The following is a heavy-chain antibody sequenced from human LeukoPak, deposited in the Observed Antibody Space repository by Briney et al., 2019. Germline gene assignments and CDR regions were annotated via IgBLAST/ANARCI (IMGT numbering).Heavy chain of an antibody. CDR1: GDSFSYFY. V-gene: IGHV4-59*01. CDR3: ARGRRDGYNYFYYFDY. Sequence: PSETLSLTCTVSGDSFSYFYWSWIRQPPGKGLEWIGYIYNSGSTNYNPSLKSRVTILVDTSKNQFSLKLSSVTAADTAVYYCARGRRDGYNYFYYFDYWGQGTLVTVSS. CDR2: IYNSGST. J-gene: IGHJ4*02. D-gene: IGHD5-24*01.